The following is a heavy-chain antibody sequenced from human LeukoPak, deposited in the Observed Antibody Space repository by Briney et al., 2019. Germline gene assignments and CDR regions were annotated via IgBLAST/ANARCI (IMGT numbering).Heavy chain of an antibody. J-gene: IGHJ4*02. CDR2: ISAYNGNT. Sequence: ASVKLWCTSAGYTFTSCEIRGVRQPREQGLEGWGWISAYNGNTNSAQEVQGRVTLTTDTSTSTAYMELRSLRSDDTAVYYCARQVDTSMALPDYWGQGTLVTVSS. D-gene: IGHD5-18*01. CDR1: GYTFTSCE. V-gene: IGHV1-18*01. CDR3: ARQVDTSMALPDY.